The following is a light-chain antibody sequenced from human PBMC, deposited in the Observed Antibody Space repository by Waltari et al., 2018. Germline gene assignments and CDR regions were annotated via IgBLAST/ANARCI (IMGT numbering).Light chain of an antibody. Sequence: QSALTPPPSVSGAPGQRVTISCTGSGSTIGAGCEVHGYQQFPGTVPKLLLSGNNNRPSGVPDRFSASKTGTSASLAITGLQAEDEADYYCQSYDRSLSVVFGGGTKLTVL. V-gene: IGLV1-40*01. CDR1: GSTIGAGCE. CDR3: QSYDRSLSVV. J-gene: IGLJ2*01. CDR2: GNN.